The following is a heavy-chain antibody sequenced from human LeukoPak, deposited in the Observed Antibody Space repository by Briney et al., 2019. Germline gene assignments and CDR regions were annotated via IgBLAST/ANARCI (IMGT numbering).Heavy chain of an antibody. CDR2: IYSDNT. D-gene: IGHD3-16*01. CDR1: GFTVSSNS. CDR3: ARISHWAYYMDV. J-gene: IGHJ6*03. V-gene: IGHV3-53*01. Sequence: GGSLRLSCTVSGFTVSSNSMSWVRQAPGKGLEWVSFIYSDNTHYSDSVKGRFTISRDNSKNTLYLQMNSLRAEDTAVYYCARISHWAYYMDVWGKGTTVTISS.